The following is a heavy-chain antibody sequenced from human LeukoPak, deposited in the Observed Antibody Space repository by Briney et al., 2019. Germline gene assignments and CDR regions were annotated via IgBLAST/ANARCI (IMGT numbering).Heavy chain of an antibody. D-gene: IGHD3-3*01. V-gene: IGHV3-30*18. CDR1: GFTFSSYG. CDR2: ISYDGSNK. J-gene: IGHJ4*02. CDR3: AKGVRFLEWLEYYFDY. Sequence: GGSLRLSCAASGFTFSSYGMHWVRQAPGKGLEWVAVISYDGSNKYYADSVKGRFTISRDNSKNTLYLQMISLRAEDTAVYYCAKGVRFLEWLEYYFDYWGQGTLVTVSS.